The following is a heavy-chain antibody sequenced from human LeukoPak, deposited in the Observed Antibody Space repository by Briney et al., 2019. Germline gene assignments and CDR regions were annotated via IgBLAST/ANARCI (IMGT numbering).Heavy chain of an antibody. CDR2: INPNSGGT. J-gene: IGHJ4*02. CDR3: ARGQKARSGGSCLGY. D-gene: IGHD2-15*01. CDR1: GYTFTGDY. Sequence: ASVKVSCKASGYTFTGDYMRWVRQAPGQGLEWMGWINPNSGGTNYAQKFQGRVTMTRDTSISTAYMELSRLRSDDTAVYYCARGQKARSGGSCLGYWGQGTLVTVSS. V-gene: IGHV1-2*02.